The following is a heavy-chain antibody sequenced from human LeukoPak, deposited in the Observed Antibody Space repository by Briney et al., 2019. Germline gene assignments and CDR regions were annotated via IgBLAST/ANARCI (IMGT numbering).Heavy chain of an antibody. CDR1: GFTFSSYS. D-gene: IGHD3-3*01. CDR3: ARVGIFGVVTLFDY. J-gene: IGHJ4*02. Sequence: GGSLRLSCAASGFTFSSYSMNWVRQAPGKGLEWVSSISSSSSYIYYADSVKGRFTISRDNAKNSLYLQMNSLRADDTAVYYCARVGIFGVVTLFDYWGQGTLVTVSS. V-gene: IGHV3-21*01. CDR2: ISSSSSYI.